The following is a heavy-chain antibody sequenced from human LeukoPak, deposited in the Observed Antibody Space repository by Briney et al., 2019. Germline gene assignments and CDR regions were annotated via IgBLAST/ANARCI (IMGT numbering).Heavy chain of an antibody. CDR3: ARGNIAAAGTFWFDP. CDR1: GFTFSDYY. CDR2: ISSSGSTI. D-gene: IGHD6-13*01. J-gene: IGHJ5*02. V-gene: IGHV3-11*04. Sequence: GSLRLSCTASGFTFSDYYMSWIRQAPGKGLEWVSDISSSGSTIYYADSVKGRFTISRDNSKNTLYLQVNSLRAEDTAVYYCARGNIAAAGTFWFDPWGQGTLVTVSS.